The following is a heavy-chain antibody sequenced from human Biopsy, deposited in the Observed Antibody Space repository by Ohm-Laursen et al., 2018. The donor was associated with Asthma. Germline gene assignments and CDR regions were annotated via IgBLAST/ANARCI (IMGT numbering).Heavy chain of an antibody. CDR3: AREGVAGTHIED. CDR1: RFTYE. J-gene: IGHJ4*02. V-gene: IGHV3-30-3*01. CDR2: ISYDGSSI. D-gene: IGHD6-19*01. Sequence: SLRLSCAASRFTYEMHWVRQSPGKGLEWVAVISYDGSSIYYADSVKGRFTISRDNSKNTLSLQMNSLTAEDTAVYYCAREGVAGTHIEDWGQGTLVTVSS.